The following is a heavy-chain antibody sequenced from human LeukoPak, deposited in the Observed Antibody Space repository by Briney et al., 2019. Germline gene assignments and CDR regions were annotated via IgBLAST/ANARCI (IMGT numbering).Heavy chain of an antibody. V-gene: IGHV4-34*01. CDR3: ARVGCSSTSCYRAFDY. J-gene: IGHJ4*02. Sequence: SETLSLTCAVYGGSFSGYYWSWIRQPPGKGLEWIGEINHSGSTNYNPSLKSRVTISVDTSKNQFSLKLSSVTAADTAVYYCARVGCSSTSCYRAFDYWGQGTLVTVSS. CDR2: INHSGST. D-gene: IGHD2-2*01. CDR1: GGSFSGYY.